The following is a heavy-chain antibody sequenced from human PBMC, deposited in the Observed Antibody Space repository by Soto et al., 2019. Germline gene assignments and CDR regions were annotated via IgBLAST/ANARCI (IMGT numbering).Heavy chain of an antibody. CDR1: GGPFSSYA. V-gene: IGHV1-69*01. J-gene: IGHJ5*02. Sequence: QVQLVQSGPEVKKPGSSVKVSCKTSGGPFSSYAINWARQATGQGLEWMGGIIPMFGTPNSASTFLGRLTITAAVGTNTAFMELSSLTSEDTAVYFCAEGGGGYDTWGQGTLVTVSA. CDR3: AEGGGGYDT. D-gene: IGHD3-3*01. CDR2: IIPMFGTP.